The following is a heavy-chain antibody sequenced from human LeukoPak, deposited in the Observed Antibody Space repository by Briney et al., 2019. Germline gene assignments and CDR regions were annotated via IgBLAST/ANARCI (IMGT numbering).Heavy chain of an antibody. CDR1: GGSISSNSYN. D-gene: IGHD2-21*02. J-gene: IGHJ5*02. Sequence: SETLSLTCTVSGGSISSNSYNWGWIRQPPGKGREWIGSIYYSGSTYYNPSLKSRVTISVDTSKNQFSLKLSSVTAADTAVYYCESPVYCGVDCLGDNWFDPWGQGTLVTVSS. CDR3: ESPVYCGVDCLGDNWFDP. CDR2: IYYSGST. V-gene: IGHV4-39*01.